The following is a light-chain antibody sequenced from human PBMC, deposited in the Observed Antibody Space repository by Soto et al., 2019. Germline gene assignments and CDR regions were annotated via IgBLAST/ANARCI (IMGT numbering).Light chain of an antibody. CDR1: QSVSSY. J-gene: IGKJ1*01. CDR2: DAS. Sequence: EILLKQTQATLSLSPGERATLSCRASQSVSSYLAWYQQKPGQAPRLLIYDASNRATGIPARFSGSGSGTDFTLTISSLEPEDFAVYYCQQRSNWPRTFGRGTKVDI. V-gene: IGKV3-11*01. CDR3: QQRSNWPRT.